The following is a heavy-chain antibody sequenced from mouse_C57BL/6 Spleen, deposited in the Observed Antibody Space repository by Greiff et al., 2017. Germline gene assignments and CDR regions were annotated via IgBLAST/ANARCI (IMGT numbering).Heavy chain of an antibody. Sequence: QVQLQQPGAELVMPGASVKLSCKASGYTFTSYWMHWVKQRPGQGLEWIGKIDPSDSDTNYNQKFKGKSTLTVDKSSSTAYMQLSSLTSEDSAVYYCARKNYYSNYEFAYWGQGTLVTVSA. CDR2: IDPSDSDT. CDR3: ARKNYYSNYEFAY. CDR1: GYTFTSYW. D-gene: IGHD2-5*01. V-gene: IGHV1-69*01. J-gene: IGHJ3*01.